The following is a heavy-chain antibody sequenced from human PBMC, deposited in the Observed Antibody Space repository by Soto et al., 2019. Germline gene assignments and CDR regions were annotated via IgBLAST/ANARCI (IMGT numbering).Heavy chain of an antibody. D-gene: IGHD3-10*01. V-gene: IGHV1-18*01. CDR1: GYIFIGYG. CDR2: ISSYSRNT. Sequence: GPGVKKPGASVKVSCKGSGYIFIGYGINWVRQAPGQRLEWMGWISSYSRNTNYAQKFQDRVTMTTDTSTGTAYMEMRSLRSDDTAVYYCARDLDGSGGYYTDFWGQGTLVTVSS. CDR3: ARDLDGSGGYYTDF. J-gene: IGHJ4*02.